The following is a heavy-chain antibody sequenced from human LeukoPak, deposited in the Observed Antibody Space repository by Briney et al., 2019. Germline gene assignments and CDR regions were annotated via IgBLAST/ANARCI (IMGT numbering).Heavy chain of an antibody. Sequence: PSQTLSLTCAVSGGSISSGGYSWSWIRQPPGKGLEWNGYIYHSGSTYYNPSLKSRVTISVDRSKNQFSLKLSSVTAADTAVYYCARGTWIQLWLGFDYWGQGTLVTVSS. CDR3: ARGTWIQLWLGFDY. CDR2: IYHSGST. V-gene: IGHV4-30-2*01. CDR1: GGSISSGGYS. J-gene: IGHJ4*02. D-gene: IGHD5-18*01.